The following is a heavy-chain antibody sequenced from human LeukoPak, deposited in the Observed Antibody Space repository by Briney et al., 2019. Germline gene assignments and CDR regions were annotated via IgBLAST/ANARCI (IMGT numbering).Heavy chain of an antibody. CDR3: ARARYSSGWIYYMDV. V-gene: IGHV3-30*01. CDR2: ISDDGSTK. J-gene: IGHJ6*03. Sequence: GGSLRLSCAASGFTFGSYALHWVRQAPGKGLEWVAVISDDGSTKYYAESVKGRSTISRDNSKNTLYLQMNSLRAEDTAVYYCARARYSSGWIYYMDVWGKGTAVTVSS. D-gene: IGHD6-19*01. CDR1: GFTFGSYA.